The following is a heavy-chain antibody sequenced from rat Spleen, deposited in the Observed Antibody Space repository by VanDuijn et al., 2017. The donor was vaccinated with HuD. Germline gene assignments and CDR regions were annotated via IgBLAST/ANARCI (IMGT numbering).Heavy chain of an antibody. J-gene: IGHJ1*01. CDR1: GFTFSNYG. CDR3: ARVGNLYWYFDF. CDR2: ISYDGSST. Sequence: EVQLVESGGGLVQPGRSLKLSCAASGFTFSNYGMHWIRQAPMKGLEWVATISYDGSSTYYRDSVKGRFTISRDNAKNTQYLQMDSLRSEDTATYYCARVGNLYWYFDFWGPGTMVTVSS. V-gene: IGHV5-19*01. D-gene: IGHD3-8*01.